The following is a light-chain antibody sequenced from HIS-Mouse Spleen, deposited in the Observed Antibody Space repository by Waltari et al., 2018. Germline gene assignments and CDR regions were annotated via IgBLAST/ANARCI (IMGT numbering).Light chain of an antibody. CDR2: EGS. J-gene: IGLJ3*02. Sequence: QSALTQPASVSGSPGQSITISCTGTRSDVGSYNLVAWYQQHQGNAPKLMIYEGSKRPSGVSNRFSGSKSGNTASLTISGLQAEDEADYYCCSYAGSSTWVFGGGTKLTVL. CDR3: CSYAGSSTWV. V-gene: IGLV2-23*01. CDR1: RSDVGSYNL.